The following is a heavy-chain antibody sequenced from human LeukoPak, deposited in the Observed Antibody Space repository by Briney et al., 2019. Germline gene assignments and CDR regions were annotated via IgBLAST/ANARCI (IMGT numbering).Heavy chain of an antibody. CDR2: INPNGGVT. J-gene: IGHJ6*03. Sequence: ASGKVSCKASGYTFNDYYIYWVRQAPGQGLEWMGWINPNGGVTKYAQNFQGRVTMTRDTSITTAYMELSRLRSDDSAVYYCALGFCSGGNCYYMNIWGKGTTVT. V-gene: IGHV1-2*02. D-gene: IGHD2-15*01. CDR1: GYTFNDYY. CDR3: ALGFCSGGNCYYMNI.